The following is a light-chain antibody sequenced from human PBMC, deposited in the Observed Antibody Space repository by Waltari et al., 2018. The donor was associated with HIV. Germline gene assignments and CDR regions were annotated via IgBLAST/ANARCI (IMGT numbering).Light chain of an antibody. Sequence: QSALTQPASVSGSPGQSITLSCPGTSRDAGGYNYVSLYQQHPGKPPKLMIYEVSNRPSGVSNRFSGSKSGNTASLTISGLQAEDEADYYCSSYTSSSTLVVFGGGTKLTVL. CDR2: EVS. CDR1: SRDAGGYNY. V-gene: IGLV2-14*01. J-gene: IGLJ2*01. CDR3: SSYTSSSTLVV.